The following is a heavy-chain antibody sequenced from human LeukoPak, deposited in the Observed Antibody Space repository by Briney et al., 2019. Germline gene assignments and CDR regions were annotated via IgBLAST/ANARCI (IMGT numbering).Heavy chain of an antibody. CDR2: IIPIFGTA. V-gene: IGHV1-69*05. CDR1: GGTFSSYA. Sequence: SVTVSCKASGGTFSSYAISWVRQAPGQGLEWMGRIIPIFGTANYAQKFQGRVTITTDESTSTAYMELSSLRSEDTAVYYCARDRLFGVVTSFDYWGQGTLVTVSS. CDR3: ARDRLFGVVTSFDY. D-gene: IGHD3-3*01. J-gene: IGHJ4*02.